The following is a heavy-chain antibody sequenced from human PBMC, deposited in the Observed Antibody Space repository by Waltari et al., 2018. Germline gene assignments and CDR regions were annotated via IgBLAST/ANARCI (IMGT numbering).Heavy chain of an antibody. J-gene: IGHJ5*02. CDR2: IYYSWST. CDR3: ARGGATQEYSYGYAHNWFDP. D-gene: IGHD5-18*01. Sequence: QLQLQESGPGLVKPSETLSLTCTVSGGSISSSSYYWGWIRQHPGKGLEWIGSIYYSWSTYYNPSLKIRVTISVDTSKNQFSLKLSSVTAADTAVYYCARGGATQEYSYGYAHNWFDPWGQGTLVTVSS. CDR1: GGSISSSSYY. V-gene: IGHV4-39*07.